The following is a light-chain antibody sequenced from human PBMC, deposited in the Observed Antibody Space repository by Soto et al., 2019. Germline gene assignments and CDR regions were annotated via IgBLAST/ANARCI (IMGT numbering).Light chain of an antibody. CDR1: QSVSSN. CDR2: GAS. Sequence: EIVLTQSPDTLSLSPGERAALSCRASQSVSSNLAWYQQKPGQAPRLLVYGASNKATGIPDRFSGSGSGTDFTLTITRLEPEDFAFYYCQQYGDSPRTFGQGTKVDIK. CDR3: QQYGDSPRT. J-gene: IGKJ1*01. V-gene: IGKV3-20*01.